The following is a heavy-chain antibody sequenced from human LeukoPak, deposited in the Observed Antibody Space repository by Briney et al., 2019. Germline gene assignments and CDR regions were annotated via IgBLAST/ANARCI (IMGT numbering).Heavy chain of an antibody. J-gene: IGHJ3*02. CDR2: IYYSGSA. CDR3: ARHRRYCSSTSCYTGDAFDI. Sequence: PSETLSLTCTVSGGSISSYYWSWIRQPPGKGLEWIGYIYYSGSANYNPSLKSRVTISVDTSKNQFSLKLSSVTAADTAVYYCARHRRYCSSTSCYTGDAFDIWGQGTMVTVSS. D-gene: IGHD2-2*02. CDR1: GGSISSYY. V-gene: IGHV4-59*08.